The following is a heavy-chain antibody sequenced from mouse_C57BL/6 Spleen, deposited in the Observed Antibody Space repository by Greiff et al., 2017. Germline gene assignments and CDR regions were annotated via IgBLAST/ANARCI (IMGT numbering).Heavy chain of an antibody. V-gene: IGHV1-9*01. CDR3: AKYHSNYNYFYY. Sequence: QVQLQQSGAELMKPGASVKLSCKATGYTFTGYWIEWVKQRTGHGLEWIGEILPGSGSTKYTEKFKGKATFTADTSSKTAYMQLSSLTTEYSAIYYCAKYHSNYNYFYYWGPGTTLTVSS. J-gene: IGHJ2*01. CDR2: ILPGSGST. D-gene: IGHD2-5*01. CDR1: GYTFTGYW.